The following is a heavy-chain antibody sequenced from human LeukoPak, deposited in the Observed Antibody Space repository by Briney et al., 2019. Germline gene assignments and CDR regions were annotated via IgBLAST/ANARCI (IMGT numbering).Heavy chain of an antibody. CDR1: GFTFSSYW. CDR3: ARATSSYYYDSSGYYLVYYMDV. Sequence: PGGSLRLSCAASGFTFSSYWMSWVRQAPGKGLEWVANIKQDGSEKYYVDSVKGRFTISRDNAKNSLYLQMNSLRAEDTAVYYCARATSSYYYDSSGYYLVYYMDVWGKGTTVTVS. D-gene: IGHD3-22*01. J-gene: IGHJ6*03. V-gene: IGHV3-7*01. CDR2: IKQDGSEK.